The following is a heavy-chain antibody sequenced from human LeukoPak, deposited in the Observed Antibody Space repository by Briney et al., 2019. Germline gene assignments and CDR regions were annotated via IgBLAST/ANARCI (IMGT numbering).Heavy chain of an antibody. Sequence: SETLSLTCTVSGGSISNNYWSWLRQPPGKGLEWIGYVYSSGSTHYNPSLKSRVTISVDISKNQFSLKLTSLTAADTAVYYCARDLSSSGWNYYFDYWGQGTLVTVSS. V-gene: IGHV4-59*01. J-gene: IGHJ4*02. CDR1: GGSISNNY. CDR3: ARDLSSSGWNYYFDY. CDR2: VYSSGST. D-gene: IGHD6-19*01.